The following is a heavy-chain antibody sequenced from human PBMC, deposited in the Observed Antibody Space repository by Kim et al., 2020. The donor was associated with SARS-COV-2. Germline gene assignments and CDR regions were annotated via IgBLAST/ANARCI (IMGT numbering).Heavy chain of an antibody. CDR3: ARRLPNISGSGSHYCDL. D-gene: IGHD3-10*01. V-gene: IGHV4-34*01. CDR1: GGSFSGFH. Sequence: SETLSLTCAVYGGSFSGFHWSWIRQPPGRGLEWIGEINHSGRTNYNPSLKSRVTIPVDTSKKQFSLKLTSVTAADTAVYYCARRLPNISGSGSHYCDLWGQGTRVTVSS. CDR2: INHSGRT. J-gene: IGHJ4*02.